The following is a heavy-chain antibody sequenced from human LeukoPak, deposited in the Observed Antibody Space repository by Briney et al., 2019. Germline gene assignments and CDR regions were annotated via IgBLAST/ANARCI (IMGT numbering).Heavy chain of an antibody. J-gene: IGHJ5*02. CDR1: GGSISSYY. CDR3: ARVAKNYDFWSGYYGALGWFDP. CDR2: INHSGST. D-gene: IGHD3-3*01. V-gene: IGHV4-34*01. Sequence: SETLSLTCTVSGGSISSYYWSWIRQPPGKGLEWIGEINHSGSTNYNPSLKSRVTISVDTSKNQFSLKLSSVTAADTAVYYCARVAKNYDFWSGYYGALGWFDPWGQGTLVTVSS.